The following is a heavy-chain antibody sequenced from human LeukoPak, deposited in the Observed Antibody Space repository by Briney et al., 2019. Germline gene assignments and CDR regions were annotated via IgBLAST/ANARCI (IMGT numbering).Heavy chain of an antibody. Sequence: QSGGSLRLSCVASGLSFINYATTWVRQAPGKGLEWVSSINSGSAGSTSYADPVRGRSTISRDNSKNTLYLQMNSLRAEDTAVYYCAKAHKSATTASHFDYWGRGTLVTVSS. CDR3: AKAHKSATTASHFDY. D-gene: IGHD4-11*01. V-gene: IGHV3-23*01. J-gene: IGHJ4*02. CDR2: INSGSAGST. CDR1: GLSFINYA.